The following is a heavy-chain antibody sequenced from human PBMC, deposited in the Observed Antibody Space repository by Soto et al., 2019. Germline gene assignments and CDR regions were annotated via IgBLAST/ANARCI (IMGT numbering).Heavy chain of an antibody. CDR2: ISSSSSTI. CDR1: GFTFSSYS. CDR3: ARETLDRLGIAAFDI. Sequence: GGSLRLSCAASGFTFSSYSMNWVRQAPGKGLEWVSSISSSSSTIYYSDSVKGRFTISRDNAKNSLYLQMNSLRDEDTAVYYCARETLDRLGIAAFDIWGQGTMVTVSS. V-gene: IGHV3-48*02. J-gene: IGHJ3*02. D-gene: IGHD7-27*01.